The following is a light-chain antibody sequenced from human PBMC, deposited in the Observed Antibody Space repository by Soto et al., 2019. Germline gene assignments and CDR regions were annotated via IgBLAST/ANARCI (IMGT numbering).Light chain of an antibody. Sequence: QSALTQPASVSGSPGQSITISCTGTISDVGGYNYVSWYQQHPGKAPKLMIYDVSNRPSGVSNRFSGSKSGNTASLTISGLLAEDEADYYCSSYTSSSTPYVFGTGTKLTVL. CDR2: DVS. CDR3: SSYTSSSTPYV. V-gene: IGLV2-14*01. J-gene: IGLJ1*01. CDR1: ISDVGGYNY.